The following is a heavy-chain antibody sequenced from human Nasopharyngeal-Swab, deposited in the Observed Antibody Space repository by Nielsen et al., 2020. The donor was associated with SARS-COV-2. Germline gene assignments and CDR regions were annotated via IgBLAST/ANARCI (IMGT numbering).Heavy chain of an antibody. CDR3: AKQMDSRSWYRGGGYYMDV. J-gene: IGHJ6*03. CDR1: GFTFDDYA. CDR2: ISWNSSSI. Sequence: SLKISCAASGFTFDDYAMHWVRQAPGKGLEWVSGISWNSSSIGYADSVKGRFTISRDNVKDSLYLQMNSLRAEDTALYYCAKQMDSRSWYRGGGYYMDVWGKGTTVTVSS. D-gene: IGHD6-13*01. V-gene: IGHV3-9*01.